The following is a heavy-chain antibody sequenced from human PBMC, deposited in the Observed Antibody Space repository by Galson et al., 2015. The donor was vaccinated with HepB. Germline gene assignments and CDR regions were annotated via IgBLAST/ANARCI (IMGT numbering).Heavy chain of an antibody. D-gene: IGHD3-16*01. CDR2: ISYDGTNK. J-gene: IGHJ4*02. CDR1: AFTFSNYP. V-gene: IGHV3-30-3*01. Sequence: SLRLSCAASAFTFSNYPMHWVRQAPGKGLQWVALISYDGTNKYYADSVKGRFTISRDNSKNTLYLQMNSLRAEDTAVYYCAKDKVFGDAIIDYWGQGTLVTVSS. CDR3: AKDKVFGDAIIDY.